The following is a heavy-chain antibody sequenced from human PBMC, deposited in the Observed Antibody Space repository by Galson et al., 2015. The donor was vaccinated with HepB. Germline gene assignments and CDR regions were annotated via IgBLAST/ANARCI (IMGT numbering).Heavy chain of an antibody. V-gene: IGHV1-2*02. D-gene: IGHD3-16*01. J-gene: IGHJ3*02. CDR3: ARGGGPTDAFDI. Sequence: SVKVSCKASGYTFTSYYMHWVRQAPGQGLEWMGWINPNSGGTNYAQKFQGRVTMTRDTSISAIYMDLSRLRSDDTAVYYCARGGGPTDAFDIWGQGTMVTVSS. CDR1: GYTFTSYY. CDR2: INPNSGGT.